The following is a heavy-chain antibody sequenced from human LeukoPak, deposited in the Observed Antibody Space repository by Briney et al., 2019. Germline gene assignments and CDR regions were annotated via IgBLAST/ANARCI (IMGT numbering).Heavy chain of an antibody. CDR1: GGSTSSYY. CDR2: IYTSGST. V-gene: IGHV4-4*09. Sequence: SETLSLTCTVSGGSTSSYYWSWIRQPPGKGLEWIGYIYTSGSTNYNPSLKSRVTISVDTSKNQFSLKLSSVTAADTAVYYCARQKNIAALRYYMDVWGKGTTVTVSS. J-gene: IGHJ6*03. D-gene: IGHD6-6*01. CDR3: ARQKNIAALRYYMDV.